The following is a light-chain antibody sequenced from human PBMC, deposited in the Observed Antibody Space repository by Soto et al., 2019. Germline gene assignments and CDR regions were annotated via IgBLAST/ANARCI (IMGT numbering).Light chain of an antibody. J-gene: IGKJ5*01. V-gene: IGKV1-9*01. CDR1: QGISSY. CDR2: AAS. CDR3: QRLDSYST. Sequence: DIQLTQSPSFLSASVGDRVTITCRASQGISSYLAWYQQKPGKAPKLLIYAASTLQSGVPSRFSGSGSGTEFTLTISSLQPEDFATYYCQRLDSYSTFDQGTRLEIK.